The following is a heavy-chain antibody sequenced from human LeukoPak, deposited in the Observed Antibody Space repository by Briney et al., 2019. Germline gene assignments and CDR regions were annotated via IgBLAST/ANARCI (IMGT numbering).Heavy chain of an antibody. J-gene: IGHJ6*02. D-gene: IGHD3-10*01. CDR2: IYYSGST. V-gene: IGHV4-59*01. Sequence: SETLSLTCTVSGGSISSYYWSWIRQPPGKGLEWIGYIYYSGSTNYNPSLKSRVTISVDTSKNQFSLKLSSVTAADTAVYYCARVPVWFGELYYYYYGMDVWGQGTTVTVSS. CDR3: ARVPVWFGELYYYYYGMDV. CDR1: GGSISSYY.